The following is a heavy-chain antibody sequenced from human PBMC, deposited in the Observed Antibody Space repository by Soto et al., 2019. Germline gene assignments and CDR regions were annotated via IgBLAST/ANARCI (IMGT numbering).Heavy chain of an antibody. CDR2: IIPILGIA. Sequence: QVQLVQSGAEVKKPGSSVKVSCKASGGTFSSYTISWVRQAPGQGLEWMGRIIPILGIANYAQKFQGRVTIPADKSTSTAYMELSSLRSEDTAVYYCQYYYGSGSYRDYWGQGTLVTVSS. CDR1: GGTFSSYT. J-gene: IGHJ4*02. D-gene: IGHD3-10*01. CDR3: QYYYGSGSYRDY. V-gene: IGHV1-69*02.